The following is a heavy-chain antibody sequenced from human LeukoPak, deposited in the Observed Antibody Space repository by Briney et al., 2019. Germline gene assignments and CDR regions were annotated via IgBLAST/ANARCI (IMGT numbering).Heavy chain of an antibody. D-gene: IGHD3-10*01. Sequence: SETLSLTCTVSGGPTLNYYWSWIRQPPGGGLEWIGYVYSSKNTNYNPSLKSRVTISVDTSKTQISLKLTSVTAADTAVCYCTRGTTLVRGVLRAYYYYYMDVWGKGTTVTVSS. CDR3: TRGTTLVRGVLRAYYYYYMDV. V-gene: IGHV4-59*01. CDR1: GGPTLNYY. CDR2: VYSSKNT. J-gene: IGHJ6*03.